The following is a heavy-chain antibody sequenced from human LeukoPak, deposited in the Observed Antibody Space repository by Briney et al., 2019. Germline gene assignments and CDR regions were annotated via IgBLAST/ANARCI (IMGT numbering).Heavy chain of an antibody. V-gene: IGHV1-2*02. CDR1: GYIFTGYY. CDR2: INPNSGGT. D-gene: IGHD1-26*01. Sequence: GASVKVSCKASGYIFTGYYVHWVRQAPGQGLEWMGWINPNSGGTNSAQKFQGRVTMTRDTSISTAYMELSRLTSDDTAVYYCARHPYSWSYHFDYWGQGTLVTVSS. J-gene: IGHJ4*02. CDR3: ARHPYSWSYHFDY.